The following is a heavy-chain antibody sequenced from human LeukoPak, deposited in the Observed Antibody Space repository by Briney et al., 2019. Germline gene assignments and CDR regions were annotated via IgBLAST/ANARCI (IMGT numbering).Heavy chain of an antibody. J-gene: IGHJ4*02. Sequence: ASVKVSCKASGYSFGDYGFSWVRQAPGQGLEWLGWISAYNGNRNYAQKVEGRVTMTTDTSTITAYLELRGLRPDDTAVYYCARDDSGAKVDIDYWGQGPLLIVSS. D-gene: IGHD5-12*01. CDR2: ISAYNGNR. CDR3: ARDDSGAKVDIDY. CDR1: GYSFGDYG. V-gene: IGHV1-18*01.